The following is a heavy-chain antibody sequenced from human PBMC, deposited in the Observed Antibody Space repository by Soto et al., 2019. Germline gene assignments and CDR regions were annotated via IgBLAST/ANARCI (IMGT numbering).Heavy chain of an antibody. CDR2: IYFTGST. Sequence: LSLTCTVSGHSLSSGGYYWSWIRRHPGKGLEWVGYIYFTGSTLYNPSLKSRLAMSLDTSKNQFSLKLGSVTAADTAIYYCARDWGSSGWPNWGPGTLVTVSS. CDR3: ARDWGSSGWPN. J-gene: IGHJ4*02. D-gene: IGHD6-19*01. V-gene: IGHV4-31*03. CDR1: GHSLSSGGYY.